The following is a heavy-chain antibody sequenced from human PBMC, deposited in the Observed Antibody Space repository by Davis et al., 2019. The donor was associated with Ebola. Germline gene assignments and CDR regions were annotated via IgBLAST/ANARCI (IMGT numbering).Heavy chain of an antibody. Sequence: PGGSLRLSCAASGFTFSSYSMNWVRQAPGKGLEWVSSISSSSSYIYYADSVKGRFTISRDNAKNSLYLQMNSLRAEDTAVYYCARGGGYDFWSGYYYYYYYGMDVWGQGTTVTVSS. D-gene: IGHD3-3*01. CDR2: ISSSSSYI. V-gene: IGHV3-21*01. CDR3: ARGGGYDFWSGYYYYYYYGMDV. CDR1: GFTFSSYS. J-gene: IGHJ6*02.